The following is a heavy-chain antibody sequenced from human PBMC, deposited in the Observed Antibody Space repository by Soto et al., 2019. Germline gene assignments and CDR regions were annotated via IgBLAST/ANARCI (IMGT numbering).Heavy chain of an antibody. V-gene: IGHV4-34*01. CDR1: GGSFSGYY. D-gene: IGHD1-1*01. J-gene: IGHJ5*02. CDR2: IYHSGST. Sequence: SETLSLTCAVYGGSFSGYYWSWIRQPPGKGLEWIGYIYHSGSTLYNPSLKRRVTISVDKSKNQFSLKLTSVTAADTAVYYCARDQLEGNWFDPWGQGTLVTVSS. CDR3: ARDQLEGNWFDP.